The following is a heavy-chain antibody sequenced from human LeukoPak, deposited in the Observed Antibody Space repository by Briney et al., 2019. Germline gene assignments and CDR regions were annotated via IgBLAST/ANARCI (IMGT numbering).Heavy chain of an antibody. CDR1: GYTFTAYY. D-gene: IGHD3-10*01. J-gene: IGHJ4*02. CDR2: IHPNSGGT. Sequence: ASVKVSCKASGYTFTAYYLHWVRQAPGQGLEWVGWIHPNSGGTNYAQNFQGRVSMTTDTSISTVYMELSRLRSDDTAVYYCARGYYGSGTYYKDYWGQGTLVTVSS. CDR3: ARGYYGSGTYYKDY. V-gene: IGHV1-2*02.